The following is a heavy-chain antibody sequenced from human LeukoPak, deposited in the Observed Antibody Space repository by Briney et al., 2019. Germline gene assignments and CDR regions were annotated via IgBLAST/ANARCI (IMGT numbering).Heavy chain of an antibody. CDR2: INRDGGET. D-gene: IGHD3-22*01. CDR3: ARNAYSSSPDY. CDR1: GFAFGSYW. J-gene: IGHJ4*01. V-gene: IGHV3-7*05. Sequence: GGSLRLSCAASGFAFGSYWMSLVRQAPGKGLEWVACINRDGGETFYVDSMKGRFTISRDNAKNSLYLQVNNLRAEDTAVYFCARNAYSSSPDYWGHGTLVTVSS.